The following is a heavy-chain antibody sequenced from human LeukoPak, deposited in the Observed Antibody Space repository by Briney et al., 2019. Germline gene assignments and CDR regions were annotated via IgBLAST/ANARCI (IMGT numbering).Heavy chain of an antibody. CDR2: ISHSGDT. CDR3: GRHPPGWRGVDY. Sequence: SETLSLTCAVYGVSLDDAYYWNWIRQSPGKGLEWIGEISHSGDTIYNPSLKSRLTISSDTSKNQFSLRLTSVTAADTAVYYCGRHPPGWRGVDYWGQGTLVTVSS. J-gene: IGHJ4*02. CDR1: GVSLDDAYY. D-gene: IGHD6-19*01. V-gene: IGHV4-34*01.